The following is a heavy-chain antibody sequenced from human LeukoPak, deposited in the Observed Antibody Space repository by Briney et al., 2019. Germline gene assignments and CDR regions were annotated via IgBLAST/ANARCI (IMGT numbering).Heavy chain of an antibody. V-gene: IGHV4-38-2*02. Sequence: PSETLSLTCTVSGYSISSGYYWGWIRQPPGKGLEWIGSIYHSGSTYYNPSLKSRVTISVDTSKNQFSLKLSSVTAAGTAVYYCAGGYKYAYYNYYYMDVWGKGTTVTVSS. D-gene: IGHD5-24*01. CDR2: IYHSGST. CDR3: AGGYKYAYYNYYYMDV. J-gene: IGHJ6*03. CDR1: GYSISSGYY.